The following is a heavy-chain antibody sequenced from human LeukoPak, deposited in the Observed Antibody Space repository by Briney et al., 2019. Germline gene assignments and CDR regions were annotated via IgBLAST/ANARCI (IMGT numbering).Heavy chain of an antibody. J-gene: IGHJ4*02. Sequence: GASVKVSCKASGYTFTSYGISWVRQAPGQGLEWMGWISAYSDDTNYAQKFQGRVTMTRDTSISTAYMELSSLRSDDTAVYYCARARYSTRWQSDFDYWGQGTLVTVSS. CDR1: GYTFTSYG. CDR2: ISAYSDDT. CDR3: ARARYSTRWQSDFDY. D-gene: IGHD6-13*01. V-gene: IGHV1-18*01.